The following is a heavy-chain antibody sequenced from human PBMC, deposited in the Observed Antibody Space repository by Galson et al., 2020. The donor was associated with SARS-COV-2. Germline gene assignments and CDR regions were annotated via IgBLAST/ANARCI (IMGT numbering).Heavy chain of an antibody. J-gene: IGHJ3*01. Sequence: ASVKVSCRASDYAFTTYDMSWFRQAPGQGLEWLGWIYPYNGQTNYAQNFQGRVTLTTDTYTTTAYMELRSLTTDDTAVYYCARKISDAFDFWGQGTLVTVSS. CDR1: DYAFTTYD. CDR2: IYPYNGQT. V-gene: IGHV1-18*04. CDR3: ARKISDAFDF.